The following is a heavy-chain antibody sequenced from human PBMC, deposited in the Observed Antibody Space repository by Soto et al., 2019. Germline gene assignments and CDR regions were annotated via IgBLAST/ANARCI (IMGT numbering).Heavy chain of an antibody. CDR3: ARDSLEGPSIAAAGSYYYYGVDV. D-gene: IGHD6-13*01. CDR1: GFTVSSNY. V-gene: IGHV3-53*01. CDR2: IYSGGST. J-gene: IGHJ6*02. Sequence: GGSLRLSCAASGFTVSSNYMSWVRQAPGKGLEWVSVIYSGGSTYYADSVKGRFTISRDNSKNTLYLQMNGLRAEDTAVYYCARDSLEGPSIAAAGSYYYYGVDVWGQGTTVTVFS.